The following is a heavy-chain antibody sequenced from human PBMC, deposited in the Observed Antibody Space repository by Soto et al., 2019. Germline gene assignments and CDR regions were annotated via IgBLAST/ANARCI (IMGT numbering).Heavy chain of an antibody. CDR1: GHTFSTSA. J-gene: IGHJ4*02. CDR3: AKDHWGSY. V-gene: IGHV3-23*01. CDR2: ISGSGDST. D-gene: IGHD3-16*01. Sequence: PRLSPAASGHTFSTSAMRWVCQPAGTGLAWVSAISGSGDSTFYADSVKGRFTISRDNSKNTLYLKMTNLRAEDTALSPCAKDHWGSYSGQGTLVTVSS.